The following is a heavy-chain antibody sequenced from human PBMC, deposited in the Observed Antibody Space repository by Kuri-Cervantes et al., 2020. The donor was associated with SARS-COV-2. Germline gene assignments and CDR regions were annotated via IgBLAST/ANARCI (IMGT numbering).Heavy chain of an antibody. CDR2: IYYSGST. CDR1: GGSVSSGSHY. D-gene: IGHD6-6*01. V-gene: IGHV4-61*01. CDR3: ARSMEYSSSSAHFDY. Sequence: SETLSLTCIVSGGSVSSGSHYWSWIRQPPGKGLEWIGYIYYSGSTKYNPSLKSRVTMSVDTSKNQFSLKLSSVTAADTAVYYCARSMEYSSSSAHFDYWGQGTLVTVSS. J-gene: IGHJ4*02.